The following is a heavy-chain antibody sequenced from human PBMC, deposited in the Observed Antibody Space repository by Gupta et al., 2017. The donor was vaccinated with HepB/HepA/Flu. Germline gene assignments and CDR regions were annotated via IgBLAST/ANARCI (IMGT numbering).Heavy chain of an antibody. CDR3: ARCGGECRYGMDV. CDR2: TRSKANNYTT. Sequence: EVQLVESGGGLVQPGGSLRLSCSASGFTFTYHHMDWVRQAPGKGLKWVGRTRSKANNYTTEYAASVEGRFTISRDDSKNSLYLQMNSLKTEDTAVYYCARCGGECRYGMDVWGQGTTVTVSS. J-gene: IGHJ6*02. V-gene: IGHV3-72*01. D-gene: IGHD2-21*01. CDR1: GFTFTYHH.